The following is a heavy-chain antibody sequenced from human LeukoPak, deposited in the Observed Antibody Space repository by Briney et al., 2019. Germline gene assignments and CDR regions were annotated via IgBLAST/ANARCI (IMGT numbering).Heavy chain of an antibody. CDR1: GGSISSSSYY. CDR3: ARLSSYYYDSSGYQYYFDY. CDR2: IYYSGSS. J-gene: IGHJ4*02. D-gene: IGHD3-22*01. Sequence: SETLSLTCTVSGGSISSSSYYWGWIRQPPGKGLEWIGSIYYSGSSHYNPSLKSRVTISVDTSKNQFSLKLSSVTAADTAVYYCARLSSYYYDSSGYQYYFDYWGQGTLVTVSS. V-gene: IGHV4-39*01.